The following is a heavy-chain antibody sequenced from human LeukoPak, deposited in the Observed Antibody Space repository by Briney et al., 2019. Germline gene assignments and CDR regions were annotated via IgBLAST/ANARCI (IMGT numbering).Heavy chain of an antibody. CDR3: ARTYCSGGSCYPAYFDY. J-gene: IGHJ4*02. CDR2: IKQDGSEK. D-gene: IGHD2-15*01. Sequence: GGSLRLSCAASGFTFSSYSMNWVRQAPGKGLEWVANIKQDGSEKYYVDSVKGRFTISRDNAKNSLYLQMNSLRAEDTAVYYCARTYCSGGSCYPAYFDYWGQGTLVTVSS. V-gene: IGHV3-7*01. CDR1: GFTFSSYS.